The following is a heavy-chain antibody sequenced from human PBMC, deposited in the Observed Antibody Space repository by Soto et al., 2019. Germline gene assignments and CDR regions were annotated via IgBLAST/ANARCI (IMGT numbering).Heavy chain of an antibody. CDR1: GYTFSSYG. V-gene: IGHV1-18*01. J-gene: IGHJ5*02. CDR2: ISAYNGNT. CDR3: ARGKGYCTNGVCYTRGNWFDP. Sequence: QVQLVQSGAEVKKPGASVKVSCKASGYTFSSYGITWVRQAPGQGLEWMGWISAYNGNTNYAQKLQGRVTITTDTSTSTAYMELGSLKSDDTAVYYCARGKGYCTNGVCYTRGNWFDPWGQGTLVTVSS. D-gene: IGHD2-8*01.